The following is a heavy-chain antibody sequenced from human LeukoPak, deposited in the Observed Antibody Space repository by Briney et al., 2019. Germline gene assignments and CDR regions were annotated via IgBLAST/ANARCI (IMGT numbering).Heavy chain of an antibody. CDR2: IYHSGST. V-gene: IGHV4-38-2*02. D-gene: IGHD6-19*01. CDR1: GYSISSGYY. J-gene: IGHJ5*02. Sequence: SETLSLTCTVSGYSISSGYYWGWIRQPPGKGLEWIGNIYHSGSTYYNPSLKNRGTISIDTSKNQFSLKLSSVTAADTAVYYCARAYSSAWYWNWFDPWGQGTLVTVSS. CDR3: ARAYSSAWYWNWFDP.